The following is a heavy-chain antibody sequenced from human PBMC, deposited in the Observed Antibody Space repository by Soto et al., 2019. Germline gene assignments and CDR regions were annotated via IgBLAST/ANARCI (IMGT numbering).Heavy chain of an antibody. CDR3: ARSSYVRRHFDL. CDR2: IIPIFGTA. CDR1: GVTFSSYA. Sequence: SVKVSCKASGVTFSSYAISWVRRAPGQGLEWMGGIIPIFGTANYAQKFQGRVTITADESTSTAYMELSSLRSEDTAVYYCARSSYVRRHFDLWGRGTLVTVSS. V-gene: IGHV1-69*13. J-gene: IGHJ2*01. D-gene: IGHD3-16*01.